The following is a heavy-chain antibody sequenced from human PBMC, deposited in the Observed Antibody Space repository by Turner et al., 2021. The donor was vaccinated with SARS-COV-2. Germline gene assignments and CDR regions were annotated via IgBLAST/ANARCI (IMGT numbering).Heavy chain of an antibody. J-gene: IGHJ5*01. D-gene: IGHD3-9*01. CDR1: GLSFGDSI. Sequence: QLFESGGGLEERGKSLRLPCVASGLSFGDSIMAWVRQAPGKGLEFVSSIAAGADYTFYSDSVRGRFAVSRDNLKNTLYLEMNSLRVGDSALYYCARVASYYFDGRLWVGPLDTWGQGTLVSVS. CDR2: IAAGADYT. V-gene: IGHV3-23*01. CDR3: ARVASYYFDGRLWVGPLDT.